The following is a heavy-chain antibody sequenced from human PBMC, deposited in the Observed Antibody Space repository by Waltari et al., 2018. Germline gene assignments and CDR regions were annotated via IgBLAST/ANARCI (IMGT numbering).Heavy chain of an antibody. V-gene: IGHV1-2*02. Sequence: QVQLVQSGAEVKKPGASVKVSCKASGYTFTGYYMHWVRQAPGQGLEWMGGINPNSGGKTSAQKFQGRVTMTRETSISTAYMELSRLRSDDTAVYYCARAYYDILTGYYSAFDYWGQGTLVTVSS. D-gene: IGHD3-9*01. J-gene: IGHJ4*02. CDR1: GYTFTGYY. CDR3: ARAYYDILTGYYSAFDY. CDR2: INPNSGGK.